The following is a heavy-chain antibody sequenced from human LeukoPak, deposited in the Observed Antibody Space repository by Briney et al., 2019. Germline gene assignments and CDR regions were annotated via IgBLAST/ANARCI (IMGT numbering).Heavy chain of an antibody. CDR1: GGSFSGYY. CDR2: INHSGST. D-gene: IGHD1-20*01. J-gene: IGHJ3*02. CDR3: ARNRYNWNDGAFDI. V-gene: IGHV4-34*01. Sequence: SETLSLTCAVYGGSFSGYYWSWIRQPPGKGLEWIGEINHSGSTNYNPSLKSRVTISVDTSKNQFSLKLSSVTAADTAVYYCARNRYNWNDGAFDIWGQGTMVTVSS.